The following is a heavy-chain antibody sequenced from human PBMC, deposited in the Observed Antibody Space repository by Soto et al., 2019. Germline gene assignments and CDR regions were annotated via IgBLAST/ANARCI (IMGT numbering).Heavy chain of an antibody. Sequence: SQTLSLTCAVSGYSISSGYYWGWIRQPPGKGLEWIGSIYHSGSTYYNPSLKSRVTISVDTSKNQFSLKLSSVTAADTAVYYCGRGGGIVVVKSAFDIWGQGTMVTVSS. CDR1: GYSISSGYY. V-gene: IGHV4-38-2*01. J-gene: IGHJ3*02. CDR2: IYHSGST. D-gene: IGHD3-22*01. CDR3: GRGGGIVVVKSAFDI.